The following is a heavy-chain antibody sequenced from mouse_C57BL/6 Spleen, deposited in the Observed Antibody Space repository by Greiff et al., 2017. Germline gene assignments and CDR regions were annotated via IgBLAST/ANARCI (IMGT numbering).Heavy chain of an antibody. V-gene: IGHV3-6*01. CDR1: GYSITSGYY. CDR3: AREGGSSYEYYFDY. CDR2: ISYDGSN. D-gene: IGHD1-1*01. Sequence: EVKLVESGPGLVKPSQSLSLTCSVTGYSITSGYYWNWIRQFPGNKLEWMGYISYDGSNNYNPSLKNRISITRDTSKNQFFLKLNSVTTEDTATYYCAREGGSSYEYYFDYWGQGTTLTVSS. J-gene: IGHJ2*01.